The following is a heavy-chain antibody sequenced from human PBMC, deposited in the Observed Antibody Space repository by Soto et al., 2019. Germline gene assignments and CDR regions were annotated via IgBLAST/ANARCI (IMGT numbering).Heavy chain of an antibody. V-gene: IGHV4-34*01. J-gene: IGHJ1*01. CDR1: GGSFSGYC. Sequence: PSETLSLTCAVYGGSFSGYCWSWIRQPPGKGLEWIGEINHSGSTNYNPSLKSRVTISVDTSKNQFSLKLSSVTAADTAVYYCARSDYVLAYFQHWGQGTLVTVSS. D-gene: IGHD4-17*01. CDR3: ARSDYVLAYFQH. CDR2: INHSGST.